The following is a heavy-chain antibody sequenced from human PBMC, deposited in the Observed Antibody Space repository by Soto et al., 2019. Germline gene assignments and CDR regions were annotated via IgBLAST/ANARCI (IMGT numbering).Heavy chain of an antibody. J-gene: IGHJ6*02. CDR3: ARRDFWSGYHYYYYYYGMDV. Sequence: SVKVSCKASGGTFSSYAISWVRQAPGQGLEWMGGIIPIFGTANYAQKFQGRVTITADESTSTAYMELSSLRSEDTAVYYCARRDFWSGYHYYYYYYGMDVWGQGTTVTVSS. D-gene: IGHD3-3*01. V-gene: IGHV1-69*13. CDR1: GGTFSSYA. CDR2: IIPIFGTA.